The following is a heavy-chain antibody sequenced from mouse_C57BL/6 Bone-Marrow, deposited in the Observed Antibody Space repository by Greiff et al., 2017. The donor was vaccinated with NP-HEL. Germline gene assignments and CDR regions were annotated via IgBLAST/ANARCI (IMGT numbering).Heavy chain of an antibody. CDR2: INPNNGGT. J-gene: IGHJ2*01. D-gene: IGHD1-1*01. CDR3: ARPNYYYGSSTDY. V-gene: IGHV1-26*01. Sequence: VQLQQSGPELVKPGASVKISCKASGYTFTDYYMNWVKQSHGKSLEWIGDINPNNGGTSYNQKFKGKATLTVDKSSSTAYMELRSLTSEDSAVYYCARPNYYYGSSTDYWGQGTTLTVSS. CDR1: GYTFTDYY.